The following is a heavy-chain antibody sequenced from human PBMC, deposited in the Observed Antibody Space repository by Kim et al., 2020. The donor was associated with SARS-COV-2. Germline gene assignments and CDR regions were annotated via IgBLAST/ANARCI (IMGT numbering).Heavy chain of an antibody. Sequence: GGSLRLSCATSGFNFGNSYMDWVRQAPGGGLEWVARIGKKAHRYTKEYSVYMKDRFTISRDDPKNSLHLQMNNLKTDDTAVYYCTRGYSGGPVYAFDIWGQGKMVTVSS. V-gene: IGHV3-72*01. CDR3: TRGYSGGPVYAFDI. CDR2: IGKKAHRYTK. D-gene: IGHD6-19*01. CDR1: GFNFGNSY. J-gene: IGHJ3*02.